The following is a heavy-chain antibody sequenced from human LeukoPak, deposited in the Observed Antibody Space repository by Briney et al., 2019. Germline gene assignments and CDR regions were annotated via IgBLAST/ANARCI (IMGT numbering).Heavy chain of an antibody. Sequence: SETLSLTCAVYGGSFSGYYWSWIRQPPGEGLEWIGEINHSGSTNYNPSLKSRVTISVDTSKNQFSLKLSSVTAADTAVYYCARDRGGSYLDYWGQGTLVTVSS. V-gene: IGHV4-34*01. CDR1: GGSFSGYY. J-gene: IGHJ4*02. CDR2: INHSGST. D-gene: IGHD1-26*01. CDR3: ARDRGGSYLDY.